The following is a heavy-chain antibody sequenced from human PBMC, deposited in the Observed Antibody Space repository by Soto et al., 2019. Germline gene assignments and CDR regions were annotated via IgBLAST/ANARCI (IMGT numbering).Heavy chain of an antibody. CDR1: GFTFSGYY. D-gene: IGHD3-22*01. Sequence: XGSLRLSCTASGFTFSGYYMSWFRQSPGKGLEWVSYISAGGGSIYYADSVKGRFTISRDNAKNSLYLQMNSLRVEDTAVYFCARDVTTYNYDTHGFYAESWGQGTLVPGSS. CDR2: ISAGGGSI. CDR3: ARDVTTYNYDTHGFYAES. V-gene: IGHV3-11*01. J-gene: IGHJ5*02.